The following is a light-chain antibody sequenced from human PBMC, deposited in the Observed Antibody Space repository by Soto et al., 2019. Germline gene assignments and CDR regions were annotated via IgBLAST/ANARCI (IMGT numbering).Light chain of an antibody. CDR1: SSDVGYYNY. V-gene: IGLV2-11*01. CDR3: QSYDSSLSGYV. CDR2: DVF. Sequence: QSALTQPRSVSGSPGQSVTISCTGTSSDVGYYNYVSWYQRHPGKAPKLMIYDVFKRPSGVPARFSGSKSGTSASLAIAGLQAEDEGDYYCQSYDSSLSGYVFGTGTKVTVL. J-gene: IGLJ1*01.